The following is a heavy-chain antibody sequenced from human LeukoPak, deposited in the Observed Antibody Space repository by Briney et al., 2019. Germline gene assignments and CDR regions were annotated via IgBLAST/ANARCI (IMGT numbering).Heavy chain of an antibody. J-gene: IGHJ3*02. D-gene: IGHD1-7*01. V-gene: IGHV1-18*01. CDR2: ISAYNGNT. CDR3: AREGLELTRGWGAFDI. CDR1: GYTFTSYG. Sequence: GASVKVSCKASGYTFTSYGISWVRQAPGQGLEWMGWISAYNGNTNYAQKLQGRVTMTTDTSTSTAYMELRSLRSDDTAVYYCAREGLELTRGWGAFDIWGQGTMVTVSS.